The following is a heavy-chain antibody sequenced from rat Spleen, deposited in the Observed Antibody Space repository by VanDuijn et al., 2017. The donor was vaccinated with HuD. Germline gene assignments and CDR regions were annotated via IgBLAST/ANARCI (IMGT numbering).Heavy chain of an antibody. CDR2: ITYDGSST. J-gene: IGHJ2*01. CDR3: ARRHYGYTDYFDY. V-gene: IGHV5-7*01. Sequence: EVQLVESGGGLVQPGRSLRLSCAASGFTFSDYNMAWVRQAPRKGLEWVATITYDGSSTYYRDSVKGRFTISRDNAESTLYLQMDSLRSEDTATYYCARRHYGYTDYFDYWGQGVMVTVSS. CDR1: GFTFSDYN. D-gene: IGHD1-9*01.